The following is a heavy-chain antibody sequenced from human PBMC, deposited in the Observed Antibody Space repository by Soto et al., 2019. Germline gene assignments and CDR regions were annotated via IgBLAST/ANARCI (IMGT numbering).Heavy chain of an antibody. J-gene: IGHJ4*02. CDR2: ISGSGYT. V-gene: IGHV3-23*01. CDR1: GFTFSTYA. CDR3: VRDIVIVPAASPMGYFDY. D-gene: IGHD2-2*01. Sequence: GGSLRLSCEASGFTFSTYAMSWVRHAPGKGLEWVSAISGSGYTYYADSVKGRFTISRDNSKNTLYLQMNSLRAEDTAIYYCVRDIVIVPAASPMGYFDYWGQGALVTVSS.